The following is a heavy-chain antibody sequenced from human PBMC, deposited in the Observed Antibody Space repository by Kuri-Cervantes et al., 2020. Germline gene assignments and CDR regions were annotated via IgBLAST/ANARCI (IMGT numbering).Heavy chain of an antibody. CDR1: GGIFSSYA. CDR2: IIPILGTA. J-gene: IGHJ6*03. Sequence: SVKVSCKASGGIFSSYAISWVRQAPGQGLEWMGGIIPILGTANYAQKLQGRVTMTTDTSTSTAYMELRSLRSDDTAVYYCARVGYFMGPGGGDQYCYMDVWGKGTTVTVSS. V-gene: IGHV1-69*10. CDR3: ARVGYFMGPGGGDQYCYMDV. D-gene: IGHD2/OR15-2a*01.